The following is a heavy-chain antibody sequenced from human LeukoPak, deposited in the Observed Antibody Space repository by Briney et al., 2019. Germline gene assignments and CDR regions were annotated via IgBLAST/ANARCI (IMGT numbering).Heavy chain of an antibody. CDR1: GDSISGSY. CDR3: VKFGVDYDMGV. Sequence: PSETLSLTCTVSGDSISGSYWTWVRQPPGQGLEWIGQIHYSGRADYNPSLKRRITISVDTSKNQMSLPLTSVTAADTAIYYCVKFGVDYDMGVWGQGTTVTVSS. D-gene: IGHD3-16*01. V-gene: IGHV4-59*01. J-gene: IGHJ6*02. CDR2: IHYSGRA.